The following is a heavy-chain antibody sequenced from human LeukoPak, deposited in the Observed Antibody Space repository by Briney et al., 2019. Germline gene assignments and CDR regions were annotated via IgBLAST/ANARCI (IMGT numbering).Heavy chain of an antibody. D-gene: IGHD7-27*01. CDR2: TYYRSKWYY. V-gene: IGHV6-1*01. CDR1: GDSVSSNSVA. CDR3: ARQLGALDY. J-gene: IGHJ4*02. Sequence: SQTLSLTCAISGDSVSSNSVAWNWIRQSPSRGLEWLGRTYYRSKWYYDYAVSVRSRITINPDTSRNQFSLQVNSVTPEDTAVYYCARQLGALDYWGQGTLVTVSS.